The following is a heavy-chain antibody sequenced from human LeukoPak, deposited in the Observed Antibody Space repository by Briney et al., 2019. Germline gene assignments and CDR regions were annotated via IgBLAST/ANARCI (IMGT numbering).Heavy chain of an antibody. CDR1: GFTFSSYA. D-gene: IGHD2-2*01. J-gene: IGHJ4*02. Sequence: PGGSLRLSCAASGFTFSSYAMSWVRQAPGKGLEWVSAISGSGGSTNYADSVKGRFTISRDNSKNTLYLQMNSLRAEDTAVYYCAKVGPLYCSSTSCPDGPFDSWGQETLVTVPS. CDR3: AKVGPLYCSSTSCPDGPFDS. CDR2: ISGSGGST. V-gene: IGHV3-23*01.